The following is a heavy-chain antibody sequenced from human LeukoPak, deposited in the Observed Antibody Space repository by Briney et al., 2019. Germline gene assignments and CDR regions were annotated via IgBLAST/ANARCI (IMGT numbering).Heavy chain of an antibody. CDR3: ARARSGCSSTSCHYYYYYGMDV. Sequence: PSETLSLTCAVYGGSFSGYCWSWIRQPPGKGLEWIGEINHSGSTNYSPSLKSRVTISVDTSKNQFSLKLSSVTAADMAVYYCARARSGCSSTSCHYYYYYGMDVWGQGTTVTVSS. CDR2: INHSGST. J-gene: IGHJ6*02. CDR1: GGSFSGYC. D-gene: IGHD2-2*01. V-gene: IGHV4-34*01.